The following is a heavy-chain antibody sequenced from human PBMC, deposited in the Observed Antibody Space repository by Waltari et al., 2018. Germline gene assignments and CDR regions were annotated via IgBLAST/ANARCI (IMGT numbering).Heavy chain of an antibody. CDR3: ARDTYYYDSSGYPRFDI. J-gene: IGHJ3*02. D-gene: IGHD3-22*01. CDR2: INPNSGGT. V-gene: IGHV1-2*02. CDR1: GYTFTGYY. Sequence: QVQLVQSGAEVKKPGASVKVSCKASGYTFTGYYMHWVRQAPGQGLEWMGWINPNSGGTNYAQKFQGRVTMTRDTSSSTAYMELSRLRSDDTAVYYCARDTYYYDSSGYPRFDIWGQGTMVTVSS.